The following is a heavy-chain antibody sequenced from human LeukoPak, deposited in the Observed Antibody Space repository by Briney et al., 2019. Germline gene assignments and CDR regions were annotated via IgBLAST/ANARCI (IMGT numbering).Heavy chain of an antibody. CDR2: INPNSGGT. V-gene: IGHV1-2*02. CDR3: ARGGYGSGSEGLYYYYYMDV. D-gene: IGHD3-10*01. Sequence: GALVKVSCKASGYTFTGYYMHWVRQAPGQGLEWMGWINPNSGGTNYAQKFQGRVTMTRDTSISTAYMELSRLRSDDTAVYYCARGGYGSGSEGLYYYYYMDVWGKGTTVTVSS. CDR1: GYTFTGYY. J-gene: IGHJ6*03.